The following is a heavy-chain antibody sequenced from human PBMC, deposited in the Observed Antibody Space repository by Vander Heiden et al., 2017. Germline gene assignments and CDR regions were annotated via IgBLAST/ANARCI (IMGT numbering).Heavy chain of an antibody. D-gene: IGHD6-19*01. J-gene: IGHJ4*02. V-gene: IGHV3-30*18. CDR3: AKEVGSDSGWYSFFDS. CDR1: GFTFTSYG. CDR2: ISYDGSKE. Sequence: QVQLVESGGGVVQPGRSLRLSCAASGFTFTSYGMHWVRQAPGKGLEWVAVISYDGSKEYYADSVKGRFTISRDNSKNTLYLQMNSLRTEDTAVYYCAKEVGSDSGWYSFFDSWGQGTLVTVS.